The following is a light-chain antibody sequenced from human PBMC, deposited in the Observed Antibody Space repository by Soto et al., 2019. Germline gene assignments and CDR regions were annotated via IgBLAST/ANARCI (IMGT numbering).Light chain of an antibody. V-gene: IGLV4-69*01. CDR2: LDSGGSH. CDR1: SGHSSYA. J-gene: IGLJ2*01. CDR3: QEWGAGSHVV. Sequence: QLVLTQSPSASASLGASVKLTCTLSSGHSSYAIAWHQQQPGKGPRYLMKLDSGGSHTKGDAIPDRFSGSSSGAERYLATTSLQSWDEADDYWQEWGAGSHVVFGGGTKVTVL.